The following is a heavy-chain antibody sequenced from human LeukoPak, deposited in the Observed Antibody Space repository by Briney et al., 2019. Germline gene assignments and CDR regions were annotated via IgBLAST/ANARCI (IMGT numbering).Heavy chain of an antibody. D-gene: IGHD2-2*01. V-gene: IGHV1-69*05. Sequence: ASVKVSCKASGGTFSGYAISWVRQAPGQGLEWMGGIIPIFGTANYAQKFQGRVTITTDESTSTAYMELSSLRSEDTAVYYCAGGGAVVPAARWFDPWGQGTLVTVSS. J-gene: IGHJ5*02. CDR1: GGTFSGYA. CDR2: IIPIFGTA. CDR3: AGGGAVVPAARWFDP.